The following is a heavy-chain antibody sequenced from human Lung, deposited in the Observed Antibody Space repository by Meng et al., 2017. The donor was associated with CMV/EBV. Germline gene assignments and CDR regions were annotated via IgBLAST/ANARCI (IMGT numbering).Heavy chain of an antibody. CDR3: ARNAEDYYDSRDLLPYDD. J-gene: IGHJ4*02. CDR1: GGTFSTYV. V-gene: IGHV1-69*13. CDR2: IIPMFGTT. D-gene: IGHD3-22*01. Sequence: SVKVSCKASGGTFSTYVFSWVRQAPGQGLEWLGGIIPMFGTTNYAQKFQGRLTITADDSTRTAYMDLSSLTSEDTAVYYCARNAEDYYDSRDLLPYDDWGQGTLVTVSS.